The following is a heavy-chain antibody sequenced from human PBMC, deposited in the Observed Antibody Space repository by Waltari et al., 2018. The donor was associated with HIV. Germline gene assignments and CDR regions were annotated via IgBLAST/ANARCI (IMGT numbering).Heavy chain of an antibody. V-gene: IGHV4-31*03. J-gene: IGHJ4*02. D-gene: IGHD3-22*01. Sequence: QVQLQESGPGLVKPSQNLSLTCTVSGGSIRSGDYYWSWIRQHPGKGLEWIGYIYYSGSTYYNPSLKSRVTISVDASKSQFSLKLSSATAADTAVYYCARDGYYYDSSGYRGGYFDYWGQGTLVTVSS. CDR3: ARDGYYYDSSGYRGGYFDY. CDR2: IYYSGST. CDR1: GGSIRSGDYY.